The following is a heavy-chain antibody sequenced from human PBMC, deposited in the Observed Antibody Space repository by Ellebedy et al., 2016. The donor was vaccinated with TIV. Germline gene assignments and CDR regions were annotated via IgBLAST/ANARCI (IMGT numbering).Heavy chain of an antibody. CDR3: AKDDFYYGMDV. J-gene: IGHJ6*02. V-gene: IGHV3-30*02. D-gene: IGHD2-21*02. Sequence: PGGSLRLSCAASGFTFSNYGMHWVRQAPGKGLEWVAFIRYDGGDKHYADSVKGRFTISRDNSKNTPYLEMNSLRAEDTALYYCAKDDFYYGMDVWGQGTTVTVSS. CDR1: GFTFSNYG. CDR2: IRYDGGDK.